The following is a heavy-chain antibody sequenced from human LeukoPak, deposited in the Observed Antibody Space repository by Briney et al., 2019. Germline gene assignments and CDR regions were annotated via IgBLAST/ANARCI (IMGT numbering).Heavy chain of an antibody. CDR2: ISYDGSNK. CDR3: AKDLSVQLERRLGYYYYGMDV. Sequence: GGSLRLSCAASGFTFSSYGMLWVRQAPGKGLEWVAVISYDGSNKYYADSVKGRFTISRDNSKNTLYLQMNSLRAEDTAVYYCAKDLSVQLERRLGYYYYGMDVWGQGTTVTVSS. D-gene: IGHD1-1*01. V-gene: IGHV3-30*18. J-gene: IGHJ6*02. CDR1: GFTFSSYG.